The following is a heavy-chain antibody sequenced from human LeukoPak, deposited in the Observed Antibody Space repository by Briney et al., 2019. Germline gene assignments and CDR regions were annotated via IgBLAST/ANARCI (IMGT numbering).Heavy chain of an antibody. D-gene: IGHD6-19*01. Sequence: PSETLSLTCTVSGGSISSSSYYWGWIRQPPGKGLEWIGSIYYSGSTYYNPSLESRLTISVDTSKNQFSLKLTSVTAADTAVFYCARYISAVAAIFDYWGKGTLVTVSS. CDR3: ARYISAVAAIFDY. CDR1: GGSISSSSYY. V-gene: IGHV4-39*01. J-gene: IGHJ4*02. CDR2: IYYSGST.